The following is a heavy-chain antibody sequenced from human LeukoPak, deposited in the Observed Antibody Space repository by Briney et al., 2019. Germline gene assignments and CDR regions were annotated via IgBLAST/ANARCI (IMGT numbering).Heavy chain of an antibody. V-gene: IGHV3-64*01. Sequence: GGSLRLSCVASGFTFSNAWMNWVRQAPGKGLEYVSAINSNGGSTYYANSVKGRFTISRDNSRSTLYLQMGSLRAEDMAVYYCAREGSYGDSDYWGQGTLVTVSS. CDR3: AREGSYGDSDY. CDR2: INSNGGST. CDR1: GFTFSNAW. J-gene: IGHJ4*02. D-gene: IGHD5-18*01.